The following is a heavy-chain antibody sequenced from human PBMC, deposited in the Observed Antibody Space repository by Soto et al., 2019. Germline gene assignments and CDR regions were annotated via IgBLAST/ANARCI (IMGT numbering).Heavy chain of an antibody. V-gene: IGHV4-59*01. J-gene: IGHJ6*02. CDR1: GGSISSYY. D-gene: IGHD6-6*01. CDR3: ERDASGGQLVMGLDV. Sequence: PSETLSLTCTVSGGSISSYYWSWIRQRPGKGLEWIWYIYYNGSTNYNPSLKSRVTISVDTSKNQFSLKLSSGTAADTAVYYCERDASGGQLVMGLDVWGQGTTVTVSS. CDR2: IYYNGST.